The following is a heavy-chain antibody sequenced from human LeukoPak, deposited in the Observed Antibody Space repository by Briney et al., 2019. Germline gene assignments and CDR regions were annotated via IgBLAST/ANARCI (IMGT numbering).Heavy chain of an antibody. CDR1: GFTFSSYS. J-gene: IGHJ4*02. CDR3: ARDGGSIVGDSGTFDY. Sequence: GGSLRLSCAASGFTFSSYSMNWVRQAPGKGLEWVPSISSSSSYIYYADSVKGRFTISRDNAKNSLYLQMNSLRAEDTAVYYCARDGGSIVGDSGTFDYWGQGTLVTVSS. D-gene: IGHD1-26*01. CDR2: ISSSSSYI. V-gene: IGHV3-21*01.